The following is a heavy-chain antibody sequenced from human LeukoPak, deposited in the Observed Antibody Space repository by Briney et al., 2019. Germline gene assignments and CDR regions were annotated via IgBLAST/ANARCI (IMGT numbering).Heavy chain of an antibody. V-gene: IGHV1-69*01. D-gene: IGHD5-24*01. Sequence: SVKVSCKASGGTFSSYAISWVRQAPGQGLEWMGGIIPIFGTANYAQKFQGRVTITADESTSTAYMELSSLRSEDTAVYYCARDREMASIFDYWGQGTLVTVSS. CDR2: IIPIFGTA. CDR1: GGTFSSYA. CDR3: ARDREMASIFDY. J-gene: IGHJ4*02.